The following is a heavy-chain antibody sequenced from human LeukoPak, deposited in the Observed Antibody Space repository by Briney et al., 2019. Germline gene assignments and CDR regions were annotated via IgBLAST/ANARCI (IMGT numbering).Heavy chain of an antibody. CDR3: AREDVVVVVAAKVPYFDY. D-gene: IGHD2-15*01. CDR2: ISWNSGSI. CDR1: GFAFDDYA. Sequence: PGRSLRLSCAASGFAFDDYAMHWVRQAPGKGLEWVSGISWNSGSIGYADSVKGRFTISRDNAKNSLYLQMNSLRAEDTAVYYCAREDVVVVVAAKVPYFDYWGQGTLVTVSS. J-gene: IGHJ4*02. V-gene: IGHV3-9*01.